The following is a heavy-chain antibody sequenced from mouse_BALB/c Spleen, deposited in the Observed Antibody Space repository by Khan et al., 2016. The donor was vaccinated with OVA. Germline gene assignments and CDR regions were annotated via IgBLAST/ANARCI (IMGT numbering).Heavy chain of an antibody. CDR2: IFPGSDTP. CDR1: GYTFTDYI. D-gene: IGHD2-14*01. CDR3: DRGGYSAFAY. Sequence: VQLQESGPELVKPGASLKVSCKASGYTFTDYIIGWVKQSTRQGLEWIGDIFPGSDTPYYNEKFKDRATLTADKSANTAYMQLSSLTSDDPAVYFCDRGGYSAFAYWGQGTLVTVSA. V-gene: IGHV1-77*01. J-gene: IGHJ3*01.